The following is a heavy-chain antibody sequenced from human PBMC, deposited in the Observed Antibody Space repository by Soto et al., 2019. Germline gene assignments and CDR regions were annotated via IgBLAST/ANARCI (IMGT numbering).Heavy chain of an antibody. CDR2: IIPMFGTAA. Sequence: QVQLVQSGAEVKKPGSSVKVSCKASGGTFSSYGISWVRQAPGQGLEWMGGIIPMFGTAAHYAQKFQGRVTITADKSTSTVYIELSSLISEDTAVYYCAREKEMATIIFDYWGQGTLVTVSS. V-gene: IGHV1-69*06. J-gene: IGHJ4*02. D-gene: IGHD5-12*01. CDR1: GGTFSSYG. CDR3: AREKEMATIIFDY.